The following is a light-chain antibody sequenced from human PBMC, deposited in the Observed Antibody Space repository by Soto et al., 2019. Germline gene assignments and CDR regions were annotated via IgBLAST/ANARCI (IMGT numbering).Light chain of an antibody. V-gene: IGKV3-11*01. J-gene: IGKJ5*01. CDR2: GAF. CDR3: QQRNTWPPIT. Sequence: EIVLTQSPATLSLSPGERATLSCRASPSVANFLAWYQQKPGQAPRLLIYGAFNRATGIPARFSGSGSGTDFTLTISSLEPEDFALYYCQQRNTWPPITFGQGTRLENK. CDR1: PSVANF.